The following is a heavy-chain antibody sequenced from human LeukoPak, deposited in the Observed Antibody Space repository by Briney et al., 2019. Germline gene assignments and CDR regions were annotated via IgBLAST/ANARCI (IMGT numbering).Heavy chain of an antibody. CDR1: GFTFDDYA. J-gene: IGHJ6*02. CDR2: ISWNSGSI. D-gene: IGHD2-15*01. CDR3: AKVGYCSGGSCYSYYYGMDV. V-gene: IGHV3-9*01. Sequence: GGSLRLSCAASGFTFDDYAMHWVRQAPGKGLEWVSGISWNSGSIGYAGSVKGRFTISRDNAKNSLYLQMNSLRAEDTALYYCAKVGYCSGGSCYSYYYGMDVWGQGTTVTVSS.